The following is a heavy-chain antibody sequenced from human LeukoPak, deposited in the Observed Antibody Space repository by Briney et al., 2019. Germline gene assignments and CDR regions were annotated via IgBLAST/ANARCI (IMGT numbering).Heavy chain of an antibody. CDR3: AKDSSSWLEYYFDY. CDR1: GFTFDDYA. CDR2: ISWNSGSI. D-gene: IGHD6-13*01. J-gene: IGHJ4*02. V-gene: IGHV3-9*03. Sequence: GGSLRLSCAASGFTFDDYAMHWVRQAPGKGLEWVSGISWNSGSIGYADSVKGRFTISRDNAKNSLYLEMNSLRAEDMALYYCAKDSSSWLEYYFDYWGQGTLVTVSS.